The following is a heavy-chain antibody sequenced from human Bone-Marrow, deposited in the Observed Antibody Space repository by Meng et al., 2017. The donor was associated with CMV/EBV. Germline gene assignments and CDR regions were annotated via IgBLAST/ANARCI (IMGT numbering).Heavy chain of an antibody. Sequence: GGSLRLSCAASGFTFSSYAMSWVRQAPGKGLEWVSVIYSGGSSTYYADSVKGRFTISRDNSKNTLYLQMNSLRAEDTAVYYCAKDLADWNYRGFDYWGQGTLVTVSS. CDR3: AKDLADWNYRGFDY. CDR1: GFTFSSYA. J-gene: IGHJ4*02. CDR2: IYSGGSST. V-gene: IGHV3-23*03. D-gene: IGHD1-7*01.